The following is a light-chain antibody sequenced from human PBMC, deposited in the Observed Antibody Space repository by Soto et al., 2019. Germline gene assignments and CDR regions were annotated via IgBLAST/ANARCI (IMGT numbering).Light chain of an antibody. J-gene: IGKJ1*01. V-gene: IGKV3-20*01. CDR2: GAP. Sequence: EIVLTQSPASLSLSPGQRVTLSCRASQSGDTTFFAWYQKKPGQAPRLLIYGAPKRATGIPDRFSGSGSGTDFTLIISRLEPEDFAVYYCQQYMSSVTFGQGTKVEVK. CDR1: QSGDTTF. CDR3: QQYMSSVT.